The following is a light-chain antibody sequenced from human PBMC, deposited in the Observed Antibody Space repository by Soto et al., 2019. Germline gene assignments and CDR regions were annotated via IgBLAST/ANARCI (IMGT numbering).Light chain of an antibody. CDR1: QSLLYIDGYNY. CDR2: SAS. Sequence: DIVMTQSPVSLAVTPREPASISCTSSQSLLYIDGYNYLDWYLQKPGQPPQLLIYSASNRASGVPDRFSGSGSGTDFTLKISRVEAADVGVYFCMQARQTPFTFGPGTKVDIK. CDR3: MQARQTPFT. V-gene: IGKV2-28*01. J-gene: IGKJ3*01.